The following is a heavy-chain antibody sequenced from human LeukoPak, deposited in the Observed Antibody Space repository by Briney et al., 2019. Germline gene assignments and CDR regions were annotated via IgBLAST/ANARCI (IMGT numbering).Heavy chain of an antibody. CDR2: INEDGSEK. Sequence: GGSLRLSRAAAGVILRNYWTGWVRQAPGNGLEWVANINEDGSEKYYVDSMKVRFTISRDNAKSSLYRQMNVLRGEDTAVFYCLSRPGHCGQGTLVAVCS. D-gene: IGHD6-6*01. CDR1: GVILRNYW. J-gene: IGHJ4*02. V-gene: IGHV3-7*01. CDR3: LSRPGH.